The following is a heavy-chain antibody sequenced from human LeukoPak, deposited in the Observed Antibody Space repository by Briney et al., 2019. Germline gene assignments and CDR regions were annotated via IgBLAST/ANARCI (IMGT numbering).Heavy chain of an antibody. Sequence: SETLSLTCTVSGGSISSYYWSWIRQPAGMGLEWIGRIYTSGSTNYNPSLKSRVTMSVDTSKNQFSLKLSSVTAADTAVYYCARDGRYCSSTSCYYYYYMDVWGKGTTVTVSS. D-gene: IGHD2-2*01. J-gene: IGHJ6*03. V-gene: IGHV4-4*07. CDR3: ARDGRYCSSTSCYYYYYMDV. CDR1: GGSISSYY. CDR2: IYTSGST.